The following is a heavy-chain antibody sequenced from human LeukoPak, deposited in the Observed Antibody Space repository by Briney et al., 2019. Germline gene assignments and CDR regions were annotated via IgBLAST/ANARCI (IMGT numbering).Heavy chain of an antibody. J-gene: IGHJ6*03. CDR1: GYTFTSYD. D-gene: IGHD3-3*01. V-gene: IGHV1-8*01. CDR3: ATGYDFWSGPYYYYYYMDV. CDR2: MNPNSGIT. Sequence: GASVKVSCKASGYTFTSYDINWVRQATGQGLEWMGWMNPNSGITGYAQKFQGRVTMTEDTSTDTAYMELSSLRSEDTAVYYCATGYDFWSGPYYYYYYMDVWGKGTTVTVSS.